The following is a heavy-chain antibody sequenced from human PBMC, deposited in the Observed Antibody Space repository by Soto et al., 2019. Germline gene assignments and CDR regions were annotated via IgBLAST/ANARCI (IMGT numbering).Heavy chain of an antibody. V-gene: IGHV4-39*01. Sequence: SETLSLTCTVSGDSISSSNSHWGWTRQPPGKGLEYIGSVYYGGAIFYSGNIYYNPSLKSRVTISIDTSKNQFSLRLSSVTAADTGVYYCVRYDRINMKPYSPEGFHIWGQGTMVTVSS. CDR1: GDSISSSNSH. J-gene: IGHJ3*02. D-gene: IGHD3-3*02. CDR3: VRYDRINMKPYSPEGFHI. CDR2: VYYGGAIFYSGNI.